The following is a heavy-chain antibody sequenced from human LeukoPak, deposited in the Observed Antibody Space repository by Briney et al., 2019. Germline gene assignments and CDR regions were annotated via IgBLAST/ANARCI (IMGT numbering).Heavy chain of an antibody. V-gene: IGHV1-24*01. Sequence: ASVKVSCKVSGYTLTELSMRWGRQAPGKGLEWMGGFDPEEGETIYAQKFRGRITMTEDTSTDTDYMELSSLRSEDMAVYYCATGTLYTCSGYDLFGNYWGQGTLVTVSS. CDR3: ATGTLYTCSGYDLFGNY. J-gene: IGHJ4*02. CDR1: GYTLTELS. D-gene: IGHD5-12*01. CDR2: FDPEEGET.